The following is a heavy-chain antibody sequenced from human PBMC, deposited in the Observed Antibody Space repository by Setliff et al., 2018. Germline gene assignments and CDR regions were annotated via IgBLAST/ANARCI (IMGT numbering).Heavy chain of an antibody. D-gene: IGHD2-2*01. CDR3: ARDRAAIVVGPPTAAFDI. V-gene: IGHV1-18*01. J-gene: IGHJ3*02. CDR1: GYTFAKYG. Sequence: GASVKVSCKAFGYTFAKYGTSWVRQAPGQGLEWMGWISGYNGYTVYAQKLQGRVTLTTDTSTGTAYMEVRSLRSDDTAQYYCARDRAAIVVGPPTAAFDIWGQGTMVTVSS. CDR2: ISGYNGYT.